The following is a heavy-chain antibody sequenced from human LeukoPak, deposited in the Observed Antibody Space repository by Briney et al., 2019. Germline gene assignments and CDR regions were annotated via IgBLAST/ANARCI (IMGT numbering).Heavy chain of an antibody. D-gene: IGHD5/OR15-5a*01. J-gene: IGHJ6*03. CDR1: GFTFSSYA. CDR2: ISGSGGST. CDR3: AKDVESIRSTLYYYYMDV. Sequence: GGSLRLSCAASGFTFSSYAMSWVRQAPGKGLEWVSAISGSGGSTYYADSVKGRFTISRDNSKNTLYLQMNSLRAEDTAVYYCAKDVESIRSTLYYYYMDVWGKGTTVTVSS. V-gene: IGHV3-23*01.